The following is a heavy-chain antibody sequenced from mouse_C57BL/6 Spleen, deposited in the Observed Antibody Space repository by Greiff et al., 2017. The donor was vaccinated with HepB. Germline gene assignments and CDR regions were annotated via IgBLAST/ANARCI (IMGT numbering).Heavy chain of an antibody. J-gene: IGHJ2*01. D-gene: IGHD2-13*01. Sequence: VQLQQSGPELVKPGASVKISCKASGYAFSSSWMNWVKQRPGKGLEWIGRIYPGDGDTNYNGKFKGKATLTADKSSSTAYMQLSSLTSEDSAVYFCAREGRTRFDYWGQGTTLTVSS. V-gene: IGHV1-82*01. CDR3: AREGRTRFDY. CDR1: GYAFSSSW. CDR2: IYPGDGDT.